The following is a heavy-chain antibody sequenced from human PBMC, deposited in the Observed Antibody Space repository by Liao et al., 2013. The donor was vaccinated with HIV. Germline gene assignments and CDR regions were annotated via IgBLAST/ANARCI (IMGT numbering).Heavy chain of an antibody. CDR1: GGSFSGYY. D-gene: IGHD4-17*01. V-gene: IGHV4-34*01. J-gene: IGHJ3*02. CDR2: INHSGNT. CDR3: ARGLRGAFDI. Sequence: QVQPQQWGAGLLKPSETLSLTCAVYGGSFSGYYWSWIRQPPGKGLEWIGEINHSGNTNYNPSLKSRVTILVDTSKNQFSLKLSSVTAADTAVYYCARGLRGAFDIWGQGTMVTVSS.